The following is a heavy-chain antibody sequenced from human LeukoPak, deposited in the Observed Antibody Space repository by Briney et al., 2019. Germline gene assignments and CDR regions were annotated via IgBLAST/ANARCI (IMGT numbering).Heavy chain of an antibody. CDR3: VRAENGMDV. V-gene: IGHV3-53*01. J-gene: IGHJ6*02. CDR1: GFIVSSRY. CDR2: IYSGVGT. Sequence: TGGSLRLSCAASGFIVSSRYMGWVRQAPGKGLEWVSAIYSGVGTNYADSVKGRFTISRDNSRNTLYLQMNSLRAEDTAVYYCVRAENGMDVWGRGTAVTVS.